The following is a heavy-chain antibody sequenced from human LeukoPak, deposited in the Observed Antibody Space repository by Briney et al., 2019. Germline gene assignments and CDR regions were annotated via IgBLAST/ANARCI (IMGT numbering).Heavy chain of an antibody. V-gene: IGHV3-53*01. D-gene: IGHD3-10*01. CDR3: ARDVTMVRGAQDYYGMDV. CDR1: GFTVSSNY. J-gene: IGHJ6*02. CDR2: IYSGGST. Sequence: GGSLRLSCAASGFTVSSNYMSWVRQAPGKGLEWVSVIYSGGSTYYVDSVKGRFTIPRDNSKNTLYLQMNSLRAEDTAVYFCARDVTMVRGAQDYYGMDVWGQGTTVTVSS.